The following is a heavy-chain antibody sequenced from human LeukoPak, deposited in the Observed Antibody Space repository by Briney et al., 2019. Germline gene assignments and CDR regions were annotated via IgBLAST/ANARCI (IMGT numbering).Heavy chain of an antibody. J-gene: IGHJ4*02. Sequence: GASVKVSCKASGYTFAGYYMHWVRQAPGQGLEWMGWINPNSGGTNYAQKFQGRVTITRDTSISTAYMELSRLRSDDTAVYYCASYGIAAAGSFDYWGQGTLVTVSS. D-gene: IGHD6-13*01. CDR1: GYTFAGYY. CDR2: INPNSGGT. V-gene: IGHV1-2*02. CDR3: ASYGIAAAGSFDY.